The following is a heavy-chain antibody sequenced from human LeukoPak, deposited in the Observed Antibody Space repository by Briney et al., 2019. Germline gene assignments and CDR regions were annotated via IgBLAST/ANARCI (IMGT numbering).Heavy chain of an antibody. V-gene: IGHV3-21*01. D-gene: IGHD6-6*01. CDR1: GFTFSSYS. Sequence: GGSLRLSCAASGFTFSSYSMNWVRQAPGKGLEWVSSISSSSSYIYYADSVKGRFTISRDNAKNSLYLQMNSLRTEDTAVYYCARWHSSSSGRPATRNYYMDVWGKGTTVTVSS. CDR3: ARWHSSSSGRPATRNYYMDV. CDR2: ISSSSSYI. J-gene: IGHJ6*03.